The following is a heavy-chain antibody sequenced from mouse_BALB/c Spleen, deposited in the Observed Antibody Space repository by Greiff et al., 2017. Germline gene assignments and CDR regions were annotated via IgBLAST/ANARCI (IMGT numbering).Heavy chain of an antibody. J-gene: IGHJ2*01. D-gene: IGHD2-12*01. CDR2: IYPGDGDT. CDR1: GYTFTSYW. Sequence: QVQLQQSGAELARPGASVKLSCKASGYTFTSYWMQWVKQRPGQGLEWIGAIYPGDGDTRYTQKFKGKATLTADKSSSTAYMQLSSLASEDSAVYYCARSRSYNYFDDWGQGTTLTVSS. V-gene: IGHV1-87*01. CDR3: ARSRSYNYFDD.